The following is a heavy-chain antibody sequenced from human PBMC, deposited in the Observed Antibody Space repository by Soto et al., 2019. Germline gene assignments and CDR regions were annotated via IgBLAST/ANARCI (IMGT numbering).Heavy chain of an antibody. V-gene: IGHV4-30-2*06. CDR1: GDSISRGGYS. CDR3: VRGGQPPYFDY. J-gene: IGHJ4*02. CDR2: ISHSGST. D-gene: IGHD3-16*01. Sequence: SETLSLTCDVSGDSISRGGYSWDWIRQSPGKDLEWIGYISHSGSTYYNPSLRRRVTISGDRSKNQFSLKLSSVIAADTAVYYCVRGGQPPYFDYWGQGILVTSPQ.